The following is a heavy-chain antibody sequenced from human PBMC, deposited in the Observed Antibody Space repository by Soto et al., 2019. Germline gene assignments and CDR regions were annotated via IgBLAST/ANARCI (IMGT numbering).Heavy chain of an antibody. CDR1: GFTVSSNY. D-gene: IGHD2-2*01. Sequence: GGSLRLSCAASGFTVSSNYMSWVRQAPGKGLEWVSAIYSGGSTYYADSMKGRFTISRHNSKNTLYLQMNSLRAEDTPVYYCGRTNEFQYHFDYWGQRTLVTVSS. J-gene: IGHJ4*02. V-gene: IGHV3-53*04. CDR2: IYSGGST. CDR3: GRTNEFQYHFDY.